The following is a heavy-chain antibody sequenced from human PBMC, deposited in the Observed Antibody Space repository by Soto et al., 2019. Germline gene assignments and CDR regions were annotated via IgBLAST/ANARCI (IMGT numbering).Heavy chain of an antibody. CDR1: GFTFSSYA. D-gene: IGHD3-22*01. J-gene: IGHJ4*02. CDR3: AKGQEYYYDGSGYSRHIFDY. V-gene: IGHV3-23*01. Sequence: GGSLRLSCASSGFTFSSYAMILVRQAPGKGLEWVSAISGSGGSTYYADSVKGRFTISRDNSKNTLYLQMNSLRAEDTAVYYCAKGQEYYYDGSGYSRHIFDYWGQGTLVTVSS. CDR2: ISGSGGST.